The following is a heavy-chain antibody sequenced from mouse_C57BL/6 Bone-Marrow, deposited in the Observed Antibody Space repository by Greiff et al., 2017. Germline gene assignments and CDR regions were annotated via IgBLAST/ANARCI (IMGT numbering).Heavy chain of an antibody. J-gene: IGHJ4*01. V-gene: IGHV10-1*01. CDR2: IRSKSNNYAT. CDR3: VSRLYYGSSYAMDY. D-gene: IGHD1-1*01. CDR1: GFSFNTYA. Sequence: EVKLVESGGGLVQPKGSLKLSCAASGFSFNTYAMNWVRQAPGKGLEWVARIRSKSNNYATYYADSVKDRFTISRDDSESMLYLQMNNLKTKDTAMYYCVSRLYYGSSYAMDYWGQGTSVTVSS.